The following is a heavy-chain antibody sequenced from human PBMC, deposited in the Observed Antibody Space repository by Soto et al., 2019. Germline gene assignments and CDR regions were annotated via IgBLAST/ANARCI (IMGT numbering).Heavy chain of an antibody. CDR1: GGSISSGGYY. CDR3: ERTDYGDYSWGRYFDL. Sequence: QVQLQESGPGLVKPSQTLSLTCTVSGGSISSGGYYWSWIRQHPGKGLEWIGYIYYSGSTYYNPSLKSRVTMSVDTSKNQFSLKLSSVTAADTAVYYCERTDYGDYSWGRYFDLWGRGTLVTVSS. CDR2: IYYSGST. J-gene: IGHJ2*01. V-gene: IGHV4-31*03. D-gene: IGHD4-17*01.